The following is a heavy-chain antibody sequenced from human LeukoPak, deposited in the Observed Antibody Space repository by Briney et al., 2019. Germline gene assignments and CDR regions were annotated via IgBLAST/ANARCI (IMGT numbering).Heavy chain of an antibody. J-gene: IGHJ3*02. D-gene: IGHD6-19*01. Sequence: GGSLRLSCAASGFTFSSKWMSWVRQAPGKGLEWVANIKQDGSEKYYVDSVKGRFTISRDNAKNSVYLQMNSLRAEDTAVYYCARGSSGWNPDAFDIWGQGTMVTVSS. CDR2: IKQDGSEK. CDR3: ARGSSGWNPDAFDI. V-gene: IGHV3-7*01. CDR1: GFTFSSKW.